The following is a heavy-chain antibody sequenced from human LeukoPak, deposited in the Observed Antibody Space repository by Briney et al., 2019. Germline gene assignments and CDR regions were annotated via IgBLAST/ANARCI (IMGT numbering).Heavy chain of an antibody. D-gene: IGHD2-8*01. V-gene: IGHV3-30*03. Sequence: GGSLRLSCAVSGFTLSSYGMYWVRQAPGKGLEWVAVMSYDGSNTYYADSVKGRFTISRDNSKNMLYLQMNSLRAEDTAVYYCARSLYYFDFWGQGTLVTVSS. J-gene: IGHJ4*02. CDR2: MSYDGSNT. CDR3: ARSLYYFDF. CDR1: GFTLSSYG.